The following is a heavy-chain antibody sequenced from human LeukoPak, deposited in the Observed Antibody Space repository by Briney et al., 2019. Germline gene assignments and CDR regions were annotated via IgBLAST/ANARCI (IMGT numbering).Heavy chain of an antibody. CDR3: ATRPDIAAAGPGWSDP. CDR2: INHSGST. D-gene: IGHD6-13*01. V-gene: IGHV4-34*01. CDR1: GGSFSGYY. J-gene: IGHJ5*02. Sequence: SETLSLTCAVYGGSFSGYYWSWIRQPPGKGLEWIGEINHSGSTNYNPSLKSRVTISVDTSKNQFSLKLSSVTAADTAVYYCATRPDIAAAGPGWSDPWGQGTMVPVSS.